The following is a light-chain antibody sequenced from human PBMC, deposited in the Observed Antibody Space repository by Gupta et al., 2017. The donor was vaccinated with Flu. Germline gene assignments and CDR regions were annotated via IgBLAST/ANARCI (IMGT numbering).Light chain of an antibody. CDR2: GAS. Sequence: ESVTLSCRASQSLSYNYLAWYQKTPGQPPRLLIYGASNRATGIPDRFSGSGSGTDFTLTINRLDPEDFGVYCCQQFGSSPYTFGQGSKLEIK. V-gene: IGKV3-20*01. CDR1: QSLSYNY. CDR3: QQFGSSPYT. J-gene: IGKJ2*01.